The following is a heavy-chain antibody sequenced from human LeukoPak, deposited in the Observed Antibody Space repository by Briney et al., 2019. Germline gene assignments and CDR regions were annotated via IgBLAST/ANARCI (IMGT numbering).Heavy chain of an antibody. CDR3: ARESYDILTGYNYYGMDV. D-gene: IGHD3-9*01. CDR2: IYSGGST. CDR1: GFTVSSNY. Sequence: PGGSLRLSCAASGFTVSSNYMSWVRQAPGKGLEWVSVIYSGGSTYYADSVKGRFTISRDNSKNTLYLQMNSLRAEDTAVYYCARESYDILTGYNYYGMDVWGQGTAVTVSS. J-gene: IGHJ6*02. V-gene: IGHV3-66*01.